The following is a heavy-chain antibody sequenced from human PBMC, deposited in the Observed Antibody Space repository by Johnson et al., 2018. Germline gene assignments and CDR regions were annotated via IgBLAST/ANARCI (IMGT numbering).Heavy chain of an antibody. CDR1: GFTISSYG. J-gene: IGHJ4*02. CDR2: ISYDGSNK. D-gene: IGHD3-10*01. Sequence: VQLVESGGGVVQPGRSLRLSCAASGFTISSYGMHWVRQAPGKGPEWVADISYDGSNKWYGDSVKGRFTISRDNSKSTLYLQMNNVRVEDTAVYYCGKDEVVRGTSSPFDYWGQGTLVIVSS. V-gene: IGHV3-30*18. CDR3: GKDEVVRGTSSPFDY.